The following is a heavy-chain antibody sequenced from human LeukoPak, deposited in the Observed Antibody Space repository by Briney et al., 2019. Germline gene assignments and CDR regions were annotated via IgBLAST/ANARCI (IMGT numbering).Heavy chain of an antibody. Sequence: SETLSLTCTVSGGSISSYYWSWIRQPPGKGLEWIGYIYYSGSTNYNPSLKSRVTISVDTSKNQFSLKLSSVTAADTAVYYCARAYYDILTGYYKDYYYGMDVWGQGTTVTVPS. CDR2: IYYSGST. V-gene: IGHV4-59*01. CDR1: GGSISSYY. D-gene: IGHD3-9*01. CDR3: ARAYYDILTGYYKDYYYGMDV. J-gene: IGHJ6*02.